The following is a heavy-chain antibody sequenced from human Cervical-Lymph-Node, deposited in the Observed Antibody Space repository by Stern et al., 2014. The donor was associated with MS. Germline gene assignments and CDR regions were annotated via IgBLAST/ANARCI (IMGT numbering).Heavy chain of an antibody. D-gene: IGHD6-13*01. CDR1: GYTFTEYA. CDR3: RAGSDAFDI. CDR2: IGTNIGNT. V-gene: IGHV1-18*01. Sequence: QVQLVQSGAEVKKPGASVKVSCKASGYTFTEYAISWVRQAPGQGLEWMGWIGTNIGNTNYAQKFKGRVTLATDPSTSTVYMELRSLRSDDTAMYYCRAGSDAFDIWGQGTMVTVSS. J-gene: IGHJ3*02.